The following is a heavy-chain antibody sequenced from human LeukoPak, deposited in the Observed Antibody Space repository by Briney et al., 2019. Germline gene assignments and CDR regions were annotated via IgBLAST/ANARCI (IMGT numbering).Heavy chain of an antibody. CDR1: GYTFTSYY. CDR2: INPSGGST. D-gene: IGHD3-22*01. V-gene: IGHV1-46*01. Sequence: GASVKVSCKASGYTFTSYYMHWVRQAPGQGLEWMGIINPSGGSTSYAQKFQGRVTMTRDTSTSTVYMELSSLRSEDTAVYYCARENRYYYDSSGYYPLDYWGQGTLATVSS. J-gene: IGHJ4*02. CDR3: ARENRYYYDSSGYYPLDY.